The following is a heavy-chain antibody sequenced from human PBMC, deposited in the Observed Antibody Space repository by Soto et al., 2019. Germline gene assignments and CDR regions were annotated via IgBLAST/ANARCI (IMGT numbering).Heavy chain of an antibody. CDR2: IFHSGST. Sequence: QLQLQESGSGLVKPSQTLSLTCAVSGGSISSGGYCWSWIRQPPGKGLEWIGYIFHSGSTHHNPSLKSRVTMSLDRAKNQFSLKLTPVTAADTAVYYCARVPLYSLPLGSHYGSFDNWGQGSLVTVSS. V-gene: IGHV4-30-2*01. CDR1: GGSISSGGYC. J-gene: IGHJ4*02. CDR3: ARVPLYSLPLGSHYGSFDN. D-gene: IGHD3-10*01.